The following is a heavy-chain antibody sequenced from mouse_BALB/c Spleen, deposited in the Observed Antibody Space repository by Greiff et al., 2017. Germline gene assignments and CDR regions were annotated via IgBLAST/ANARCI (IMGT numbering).Heavy chain of an antibody. Sequence: VQLQQSGAELVRPGVSVKISCKGSGYTFTDYAMHWVKQSHAKSLEWIGVISTYYGDASYNQKFKGKATMTVDKSSSTAYMQLSSLTSEDSAVYYCAREGYDGYAMDYWGQGTSVTVSS. D-gene: IGHD2-2*01. CDR2: ISTYYGDA. CDR3: AREGYDGYAMDY. J-gene: IGHJ4*01. CDR1: GYTFTDYA. V-gene: IGHV1S137*01.